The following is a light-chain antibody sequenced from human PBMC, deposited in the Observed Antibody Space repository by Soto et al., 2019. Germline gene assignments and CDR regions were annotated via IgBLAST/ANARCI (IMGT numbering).Light chain of an antibody. J-gene: IGKJ2*01. Sequence: DIQMTQSPSTLSASVGDRVTITCRASQSISSWLAWYQQKPGKAPKLLIYDASLLETGVPSRFSGSGSGTDFTFTISSLQPEDIATYYCQQYTSLPRTFGQGTKLAIK. CDR1: QSISSW. V-gene: IGKV1-5*01. CDR2: DAS. CDR3: QQYTSLPRT.